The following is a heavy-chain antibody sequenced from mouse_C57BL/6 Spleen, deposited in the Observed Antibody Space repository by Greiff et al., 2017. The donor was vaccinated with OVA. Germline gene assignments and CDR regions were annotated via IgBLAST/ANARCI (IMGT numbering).Heavy chain of an antibody. D-gene: IGHD1-1*01. Sequence: VQLQQPGAELVMPGASVKLSCKASGYTFTSYWMHWVKQRPGQGLEWIGEIDPSDSYTNYNQKFKGKSTLTVDKSSSTASMQLSSLTSEDSAVYYCARSYYYGSSYLFAYWGQGTLVTVSA. CDR3: ARSYYYGSSYLFAY. V-gene: IGHV1-69*01. CDR2: IDPSDSYT. CDR1: GYTFTSYW. J-gene: IGHJ3*01.